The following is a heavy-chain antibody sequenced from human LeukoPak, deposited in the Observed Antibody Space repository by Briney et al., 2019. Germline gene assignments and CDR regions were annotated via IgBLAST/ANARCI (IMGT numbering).Heavy chain of an antibody. Sequence: ASVKVSCKASGYTFTSYDINWVRQATGQGLEWMGWMNPNSGNTGYAQKFQGRVTMTRNTSISTAYMELSSLRSEDTAVYYCARVFRNYYDSSGYPDAFDIWGQGTMVTVSS. CDR2: MNPNSGNT. D-gene: IGHD3-22*01. CDR1: GYTFTSYD. CDR3: ARVFRNYYDSSGYPDAFDI. J-gene: IGHJ3*02. V-gene: IGHV1-8*01.